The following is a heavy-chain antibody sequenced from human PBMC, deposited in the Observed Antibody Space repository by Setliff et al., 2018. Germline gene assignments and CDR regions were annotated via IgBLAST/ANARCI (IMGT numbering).Heavy chain of an antibody. D-gene: IGHD2-2*01. CDR3: AKAIAPIVVVPAAMLEAY. Sequence: PGESLRLSCAASGFTFSSYAMSWVRQAPGKGLEWVSAISGSGGSTYYADSVKGRFTISRDNSKNTLYLQMNSLRAEDTAVYYCAKAIAPIVVVPAAMLEAYWGQGTLVTVSS. V-gene: IGHV3-23*01. CDR1: GFTFSSYA. J-gene: IGHJ4*02. CDR2: ISGSGGST.